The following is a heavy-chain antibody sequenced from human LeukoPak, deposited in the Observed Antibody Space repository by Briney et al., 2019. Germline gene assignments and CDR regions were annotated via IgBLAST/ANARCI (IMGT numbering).Heavy chain of an antibody. V-gene: IGHV3-7*01. CDR2: IKQDGSEK. CDR3: ARDRNTDFWSGYYTNYCDY. D-gene: IGHD3-3*01. Sequence: HPGGSLRLSCAASGFTFSSYWMSWVRQAPGKGLEWVANIKQDGSEKYYVDSVKGRFTISRDNAKNSLYLQMNSLRAEDTAVYYCARDRNTDFWSGYYTNYCDYWGQGTLVTVSS. CDR1: GFTFSSYW. J-gene: IGHJ4*02.